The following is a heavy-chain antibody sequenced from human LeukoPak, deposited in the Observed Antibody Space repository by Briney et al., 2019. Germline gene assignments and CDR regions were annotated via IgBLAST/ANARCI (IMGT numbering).Heavy chain of an antibody. Sequence: PGGSLRLSCAASGFIFSNYGMSWVRQAPGKGLEWVSGITDSGARTYYSDSVKGRFTISRDDSKSTLYLQMNSLRAEDTAVYYCAKDLGFGELNRYDYWGQGILVTVSS. V-gene: IGHV3-23*01. CDR2: ITDSGART. D-gene: IGHD3-10*01. CDR3: AKDLGFGELNRYDY. CDR1: GFIFSNYG. J-gene: IGHJ4*02.